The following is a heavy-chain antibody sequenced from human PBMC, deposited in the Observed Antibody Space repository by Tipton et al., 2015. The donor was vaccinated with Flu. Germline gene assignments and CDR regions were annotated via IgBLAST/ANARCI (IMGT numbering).Heavy chain of an antibody. CDR1: GYSISSGYY. CDR3: ARHPTVTLPNFDY. V-gene: IGHV4-38-2*01. Sequence: LRLSCAVSGYSISSGYYWGWIRQPPGKGLEWIGSIYHSGSTYYNPSLKSRVTISVDTSKNQFSLKLSSVTAADTAVYYCARHPTVTLPNFDYWGQGTLVTVSS. CDR2: IYHSGST. D-gene: IGHD4-17*01. J-gene: IGHJ4*02.